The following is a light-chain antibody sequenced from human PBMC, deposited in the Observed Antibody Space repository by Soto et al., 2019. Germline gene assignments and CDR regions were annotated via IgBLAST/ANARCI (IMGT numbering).Light chain of an antibody. CDR1: QSISSW. Sequence: DIQMTQSPSTLSASVGDRVTITCRASQSISSWVAWYQQKPGKAPKLLIYDAYSLESGVPSRFSGSGSGTEFSLTVSRLQPDDFATYYCQQYNSYRTFGQGTKVEIK. J-gene: IGKJ1*01. CDR2: DAY. V-gene: IGKV1-5*01. CDR3: QQYNSYRT.